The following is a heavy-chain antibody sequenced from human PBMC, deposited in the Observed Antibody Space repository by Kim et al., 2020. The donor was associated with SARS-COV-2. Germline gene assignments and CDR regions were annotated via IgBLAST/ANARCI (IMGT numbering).Heavy chain of an antibody. Sequence: STIYDADAVEGRFTISRDNAKNSVSLQMNSLGDEDTAMYYCASRGYYIDCWGQGTLVTVSS. D-gene: IGHD6-13*01. CDR2: STI. V-gene: IGHV3-48*02. CDR3: ASRGYYIDC. J-gene: IGHJ4*02.